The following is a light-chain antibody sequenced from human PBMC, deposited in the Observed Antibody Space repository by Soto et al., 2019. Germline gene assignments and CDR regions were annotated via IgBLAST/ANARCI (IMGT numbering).Light chain of an antibody. CDR2: DAS. Sequence: DIQMTQSPSILSASVGDRVTITCRASQSVSSWLAWYQQRPGQAPKLLIYDASTLTSGVPSRFSGSGSGTEFTLTISRLQPEDFATYYCQQYHVFWTFGQGTKVDNK. V-gene: IGKV1-5*01. CDR1: QSVSSW. CDR3: QQYHVFWT. J-gene: IGKJ1*01.